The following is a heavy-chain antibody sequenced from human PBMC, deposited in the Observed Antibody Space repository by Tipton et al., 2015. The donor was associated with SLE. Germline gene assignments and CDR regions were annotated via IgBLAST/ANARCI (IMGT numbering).Heavy chain of an antibody. Sequence: TLSLTCTVSGGSISSYYWSWIRQPPGKGLEWIGYIYCSGSTNYNPSLKSRVTISVDTSKNQFSLKLSSVTAADTAVYYCARHDKGRDGYNWHAFDIWGQGTMVTVSS. D-gene: IGHD5-24*01. CDR1: GGSISSYY. CDR2: IYCSGST. CDR3: ARHDKGRDGYNWHAFDI. V-gene: IGHV4-59*07. J-gene: IGHJ3*02.